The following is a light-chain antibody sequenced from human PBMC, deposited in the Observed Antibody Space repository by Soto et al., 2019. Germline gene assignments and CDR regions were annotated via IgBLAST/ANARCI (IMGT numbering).Light chain of an antibody. CDR2: DAS. CDR3: QQYNSYSHT. V-gene: IGKV1-5*01. CDR1: QSISSW. Sequence: DIQMTQSPSTLSASVGDRVTITCRANQSISSWLAWYQQKPGKAPKLLIYDASSLESGVPSRFSGSGSGTEFTLTISSLQPDDFATYYCQQYNSYSHTFGQGTKLEIK. J-gene: IGKJ2*01.